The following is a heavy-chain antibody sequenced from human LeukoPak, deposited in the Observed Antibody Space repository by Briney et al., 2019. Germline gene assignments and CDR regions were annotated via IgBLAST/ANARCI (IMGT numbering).Heavy chain of an antibody. Sequence: GGSLRLSCAASGFTFSSYSMNWVRQAPGKGLEWLSSISGSSSYIYYADSVKGRFTISRDNAKNSLYLHMNSLRAEDTAVYYCARDKDVGATLLDYWGQGTLVTVSS. J-gene: IGHJ4*02. CDR3: ARDKDVGATLLDY. CDR2: ISGSSSYI. D-gene: IGHD1-26*01. CDR1: GFTFSSYS. V-gene: IGHV3-21*01.